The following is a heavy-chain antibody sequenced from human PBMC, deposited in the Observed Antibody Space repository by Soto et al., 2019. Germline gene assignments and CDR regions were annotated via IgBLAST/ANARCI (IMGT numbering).Heavy chain of an antibody. CDR1: GGSISSSNC. CDR2: IYHSGST. Sequence: SETLSLTCAVSGGSISSSNCLIWFRHPPGKGLEWIGEIYHSGSTNYNPSLKSRVTISVDKSKNQFSLKLSSVTAADTAVYYCARWSLYYYDSSGYYNWFDPWGQGTLVTVSS. J-gene: IGHJ5*02. CDR3: ARWSLYYYDSSGYYNWFDP. D-gene: IGHD3-22*01. V-gene: IGHV4-4*02.